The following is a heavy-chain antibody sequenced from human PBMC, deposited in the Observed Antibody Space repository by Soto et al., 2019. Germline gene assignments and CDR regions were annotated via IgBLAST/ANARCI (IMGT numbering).Heavy chain of an antibody. V-gene: IGHV4-61*01. CDR1: GGSVSSGSYY. Sequence: QVQLQESGPGLVKPSETLSLTCTVSGGSVSSGSYYWSWIRQPPGKGLEWIGFIYYSGNTNYNPSLKRRVTLSVDTSKNQFSLWLSSVTAADTAVYYCARGNYLTPYLFDYWGQGTLVTVSS. CDR2: IYYSGNT. D-gene: IGHD2-2*02. J-gene: IGHJ4*02. CDR3: ARGNYLTPYLFDY.